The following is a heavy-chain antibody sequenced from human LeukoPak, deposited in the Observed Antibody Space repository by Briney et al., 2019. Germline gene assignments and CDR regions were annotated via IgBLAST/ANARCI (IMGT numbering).Heavy chain of an antibody. CDR1: GFTFSSYA. CDR3: SKPTYCSGGSCYPAYFDY. D-gene: IGHD2-15*01. J-gene: IGHJ4*02. V-gene: IGHV3-23*01. Sequence: PGGSLRLSCAASGFTFSSYAMSWVRQAPGKGLEWVSAISGSGGSTYYADSVKGRFTISRDNSKNTLYLQMNSLRAEDTAVYYCSKPTYCSGGSCYPAYFDYWGQGTLVTVSS. CDR2: ISGSGGST.